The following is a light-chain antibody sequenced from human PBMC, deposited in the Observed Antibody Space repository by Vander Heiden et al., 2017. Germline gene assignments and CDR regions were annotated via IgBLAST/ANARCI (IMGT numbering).Light chain of an antibody. J-gene: IGKJ3*01. CDR3: MQALQTPF. V-gene: IGKV2-28*01. Sequence: DIVMTQSPLSLPVTPGEPASISCRSSQSLLHSNGYNYLDWYLQKPGQSPQLLIYLGSNRASGVPDRFNGSGSGTDFTLKISRVEAEDVGVYYCMQALQTPFFGPGTKVDIK. CDR1: QSLLHSNGYNY. CDR2: LGS.